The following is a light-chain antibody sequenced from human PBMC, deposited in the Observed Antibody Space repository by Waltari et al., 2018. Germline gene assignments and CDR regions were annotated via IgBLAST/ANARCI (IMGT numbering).Light chain of an antibody. V-gene: IGLV8-61*01. CDR1: SGSVSTRHY. CDR3: VLYMCSGFLV. J-gene: IGLJ3*02. Sequence: QTVVTQEPSFSVSPGGTVTLTCCLSSGSVSTRHYPSWYQQTPGQAPRSPIYCTNTPSSGVSYRFSGFIFGNKSALTLSGAQADDESVYYCVLYMCSGFLVFGGGTKLTVL. CDR2: CTN.